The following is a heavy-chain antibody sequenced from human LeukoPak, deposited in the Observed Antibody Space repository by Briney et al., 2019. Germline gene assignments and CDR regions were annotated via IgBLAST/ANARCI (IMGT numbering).Heavy chain of an antibody. CDR1: GGSISSYY. Sequence: PSETLSLTCTVSGGSISSYYWSWIRQPPGKGLEWIGYIYYSGSTNYNPSLKSRVTISVDTSKNQFSLKLSSVTAADTAVYYCARLNYYDTWGQGTLVTVS. V-gene: IGHV4-59*01. D-gene: IGHD3-22*01. CDR3: ARLNYYDT. CDR2: IYYSGST. J-gene: IGHJ5*02.